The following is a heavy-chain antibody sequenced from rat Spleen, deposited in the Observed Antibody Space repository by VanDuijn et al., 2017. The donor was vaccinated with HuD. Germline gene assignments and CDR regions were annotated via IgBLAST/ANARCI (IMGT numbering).Heavy chain of an antibody. Sequence: EVQLVESGGDFVQPGGSMKLSCAASGFTFSNYDMAWVRQAPTKGLEWVASISTGGGNTYYRDSVKGRFTISRDNAKSTQYLQMDSLRSEDTATYYCARDAEAPFDYWGQGVMVTVSS. CDR3: ARDAEAPFDY. D-gene: IGHD1-11*01. J-gene: IGHJ2*01. CDR1: GFTFSNYD. CDR2: ISTGGGNT. V-gene: IGHV5-25*01.